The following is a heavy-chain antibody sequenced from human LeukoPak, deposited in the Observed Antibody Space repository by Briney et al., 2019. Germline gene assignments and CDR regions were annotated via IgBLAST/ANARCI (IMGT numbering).Heavy chain of an antibody. Sequence: SETLSLTCTVSGGSISSYYWSWIRQPPGKGLEWIGYIYYSGSTNYNPSLKSRVTISVDTSKNQFSLKLSSVTAADTAVYYCARGGTFGGFDPWGQGTLVTVSS. CDR1: GGSISSYY. CDR2: IYYSGST. V-gene: IGHV4-59*01. CDR3: ARGGTFGGFDP. J-gene: IGHJ5*02. D-gene: IGHD3-16*01.